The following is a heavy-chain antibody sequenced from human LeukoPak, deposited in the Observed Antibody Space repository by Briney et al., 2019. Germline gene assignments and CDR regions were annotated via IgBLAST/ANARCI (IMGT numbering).Heavy chain of an antibody. Sequence: PGRSLRLSCAASGFTLDDYVMHWVRQAPGKGLEWVSGISWNSVSIGYADSVKGRFTISRDNAKNSLYLQMNSLRAEDTALYYCAKAHDYGEIAEYFQHWGQGTLVTVSS. V-gene: IGHV3-9*01. CDR3: AKAHDYGEIAEYFQH. D-gene: IGHD4-17*01. CDR2: ISWNSVSI. CDR1: GFTLDDYV. J-gene: IGHJ1*01.